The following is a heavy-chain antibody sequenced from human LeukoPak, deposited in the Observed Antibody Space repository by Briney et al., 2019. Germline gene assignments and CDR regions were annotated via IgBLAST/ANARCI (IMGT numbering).Heavy chain of an antibody. CDR3: ARDSYARKNYYDSSGYYPFDY. J-gene: IGHJ4*02. Sequence: SETLSLTCTVSGGSISSYYWSWIRQPAGKGLEWIGRIYTSGSTNYNPSLKSRVTMSVDTSKNQFSLKLSSVTAADTAVYYCARDSYARKNYYDSSGYYPFDYWGQGTLVTVSS. D-gene: IGHD3-22*01. CDR2: IYTSGST. V-gene: IGHV4-4*07. CDR1: GGSISSYY.